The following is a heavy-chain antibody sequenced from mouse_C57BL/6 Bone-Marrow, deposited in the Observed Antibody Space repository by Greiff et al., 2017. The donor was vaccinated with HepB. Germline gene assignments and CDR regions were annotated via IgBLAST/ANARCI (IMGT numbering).Heavy chain of an antibody. CDR2: IDPEDGET. D-gene: IGHD2-12*01. V-gene: IGHV14-2*01. Sequence: EVQLQQSGAELVKPGASVKLSCTASGFNINDYYMHWVKQRTEQGLEWIGRIDPEDGETKYAPKFQVKATITADTSSNTAYLQLSSLTSEDTAVYYCARLRRAWFAYWGQGTLVTVSA. J-gene: IGHJ3*01. CDR3: ARLRRAWFAY. CDR1: GFNINDYY.